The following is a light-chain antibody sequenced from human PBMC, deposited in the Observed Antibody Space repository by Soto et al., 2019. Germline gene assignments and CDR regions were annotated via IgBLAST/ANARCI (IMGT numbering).Light chain of an antibody. Sequence: VVMTQKTLSLPVTLGQPASISCRSSQSLVYCDGNTYLNWFQQWPGQSPRRLIYKVSNRDSGVPDRFSGSGSGADFTLKISRVEAEDVGVYYCMQGTLWPLTFGGVTKVAI. J-gene: IGKJ4*01. CDR1: QSLVYCDGNTY. CDR3: MQGTLWPLT. V-gene: IGKV2-30*01. CDR2: KVS.